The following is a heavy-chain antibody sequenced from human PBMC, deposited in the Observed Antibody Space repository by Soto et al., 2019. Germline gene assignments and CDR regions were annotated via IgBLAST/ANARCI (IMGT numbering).Heavy chain of an antibody. V-gene: IGHV4-31*03. D-gene: IGHD3-16*02. Sequence: SGTLSLTCTVSGGSISSGGYYWSWIRQHPGKGLEWIGYIYYSGSTYYNPSLKSRVTISVDTSKNQFSLKLSSVTAADTAVYYCARVSIWGSYLDYYYYMDVWGKGTTVTVSS. CDR1: GGSISSGGYY. CDR2: IYYSGST. CDR3: ARVSIWGSYLDYYYYMDV. J-gene: IGHJ6*03.